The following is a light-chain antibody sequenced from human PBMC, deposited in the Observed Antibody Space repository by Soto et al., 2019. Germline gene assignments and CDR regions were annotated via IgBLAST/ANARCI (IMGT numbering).Light chain of an antibody. CDR3: QQRSNWPIT. J-gene: IGKJ5*01. CDR1: QSVSSY. V-gene: IGKV3-11*01. Sequence: EIVLTQSPATLSLSSGERATLSCRASQSVSSYLAWYQQKPGQAPRLLIYDASNRATGIPARFSGSGSGTYFTLTISSLEPEDFAVYYCQQRSNWPITFGQGTRLEIK. CDR2: DAS.